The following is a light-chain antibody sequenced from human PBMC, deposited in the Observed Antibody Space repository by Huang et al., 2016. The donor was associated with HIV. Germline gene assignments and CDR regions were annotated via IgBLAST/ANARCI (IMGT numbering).Light chain of an antibody. J-gene: IGKJ4*01. CDR1: QSISSY. V-gene: IGKV1-39*01. CDR3: QQSYSTPLT. CDR2: AAS. Sequence: IQMTQSPSSLAASVGDRVTITCRASQSISSYLNWYQQKPGKAPKLLIYAASSLQSGVPSRFSGSGSGTDFTLTVSNLQPEDFAAYYCQQSYSTPLTFGRGTKVEIK.